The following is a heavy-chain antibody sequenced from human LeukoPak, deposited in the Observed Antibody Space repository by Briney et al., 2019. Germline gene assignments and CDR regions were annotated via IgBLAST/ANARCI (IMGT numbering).Heavy chain of an antibody. J-gene: IGHJ6*02. Sequence: ASVKVSCKASGYTFTSYGISWVRQAPRQGLEWMGWISAYNGNTNYAQKLQGRVTMTTDTSTSTAYMELRSLRSDDTAVYYCARDGVYSSGWFYYYYGMDVWGQGTTVTVSS. CDR3: ARDGVYSSGWFYYYYGMDV. CDR2: ISAYNGNT. CDR1: GYTFTSYG. V-gene: IGHV1-18*01. D-gene: IGHD6-19*01.